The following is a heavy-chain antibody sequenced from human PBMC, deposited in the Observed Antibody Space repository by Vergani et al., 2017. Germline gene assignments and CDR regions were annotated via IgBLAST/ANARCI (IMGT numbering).Heavy chain of an antibody. CDR1: GDSVISTDYH. J-gene: IGHJ4*02. CDR2: MDYSGST. V-gene: IGHV4-39*01. CDR3: ASKRGACRAAYCHSYDF. Sequence: QLHLQESGSRLVKPTETLSLTCTVSGDSVISTDYHWGWIRQPPGKGLEWIGSMDYSGSTSYNPSLESRISISFETPKNQFSLRLTSVTAADTAVYYCASKRGACRAAYCHSYDFWGPGTLVGVSS. D-gene: IGHD2-15*01.